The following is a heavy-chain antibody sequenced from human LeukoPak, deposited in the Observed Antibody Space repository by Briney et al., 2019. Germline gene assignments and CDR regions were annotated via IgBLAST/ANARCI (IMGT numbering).Heavy chain of an antibody. J-gene: IGHJ6*02. CDR2: ISGGGLNT. Sequence: PGGSLRLSCVPSGFTVSSYPMSWVRQAAGKGLEWVASISGGGLNTYYADSVKGRFTISRDESKNTLYLQINSLRAEDTAVYYCARPGDIAVTGMVDVWGQGTTVTVSS. D-gene: IGHD6-19*01. CDR3: ARPGDIAVTGMVDV. CDR1: GFTVSSYP. V-gene: IGHV3-23*01.